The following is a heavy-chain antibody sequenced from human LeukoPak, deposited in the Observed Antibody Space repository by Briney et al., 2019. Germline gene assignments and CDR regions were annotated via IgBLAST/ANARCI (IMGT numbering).Heavy chain of an antibody. CDR1: GFTFSSYA. CDR3: ARAPVWFGESSWYSDY. V-gene: IGHV3-30-3*01. J-gene: IGHJ4*02. D-gene: IGHD3-10*01. CDR2: MSYDGSSK. Sequence: GGSLRLSCAASGFTFSSYAMHWVRQAPGKGLEWVAIMSYDGSSKYYEDSVTGRFTISRDNSKNTLYLQLNSLRAEDTAVYYCARAPVWFGESSWYSDYWGQGNLVTVSS.